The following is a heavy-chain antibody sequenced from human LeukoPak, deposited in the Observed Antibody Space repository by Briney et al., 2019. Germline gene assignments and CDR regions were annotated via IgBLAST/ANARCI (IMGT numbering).Heavy chain of an antibody. CDR2: IRSDGSDK. D-gene: IGHD3-22*01. CDR1: GFIFSNYG. Sequence: GGSLRLSCAASGFIFSNYGMHWVRQPPGKGLEWVAFIRSDGSDKYSAASVKGRFPISRDNSKNTLYLQMNSLRAEDTAVYYCAKHDSSSDFWGQGTLVTVSS. J-gene: IGHJ4*02. V-gene: IGHV3-30*02. CDR3: AKHDSSSDF.